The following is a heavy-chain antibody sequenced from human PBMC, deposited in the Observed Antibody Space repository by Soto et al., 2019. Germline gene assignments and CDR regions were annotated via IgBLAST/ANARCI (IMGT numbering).Heavy chain of an antibody. V-gene: IGHV3-23*01. CDR1: GFTFSNYA. J-gene: IGHJ4*02. CDR2: ISSGGGRT. D-gene: IGHD6-19*01. Sequence: EVQLLESGGGLVQPRGSLRLSCAASGFTFSNYAMTWVRQAPGKGLEWVSTISSGGGRTYYADSVKGRFTISRDDSKNTLYLQINSLRAEDTAAYYCAKGEGAVASTGLFDYWGQGTLVTVSS. CDR3: AKGEGAVASTGLFDY.